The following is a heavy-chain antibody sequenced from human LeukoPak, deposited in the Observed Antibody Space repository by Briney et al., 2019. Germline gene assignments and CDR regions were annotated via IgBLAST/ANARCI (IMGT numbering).Heavy chain of an antibody. J-gene: IGHJ4*02. Sequence: PSGTLSLTCAVYGGSFSGYYWSWIRQPPGKGLEWIGEINHSGSTNYNPSLKSRVTISVDTSKNQFSLKLSSVTAADTAVYYCARQLLQIDYWGQGTLVTVSS. CDR2: INHSGST. CDR1: GGSFSGYY. CDR3: ARQLLQIDY. V-gene: IGHV4-34*01. D-gene: IGHD6-6*01.